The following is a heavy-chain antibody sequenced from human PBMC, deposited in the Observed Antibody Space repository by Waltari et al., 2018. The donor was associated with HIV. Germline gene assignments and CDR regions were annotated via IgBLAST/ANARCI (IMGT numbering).Heavy chain of an antibody. CDR1: GYTFTRYY. V-gene: IGHV1-46*01. Sequence: QVQLVQSGAAVKKPGASVKVSCKASGYTFTRYYMHWVRQAPGQGLEWMGVINPRGERTVYAQKFQGRVTMTRDASTSTVYMVLSTLRSEDTAVYYCARGFSGFDYWGQGTLITVSS. CDR2: INPRGERT. J-gene: IGHJ4*02. CDR3: ARGFSGFDY.